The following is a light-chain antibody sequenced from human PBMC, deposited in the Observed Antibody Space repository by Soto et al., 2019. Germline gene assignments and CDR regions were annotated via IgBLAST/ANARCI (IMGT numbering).Light chain of an antibody. CDR3: CTYAGSFHQ. V-gene: IGLV2-11*01. Sequence: QSALTQPRSVSGSPGQAVTISCTGTNSDVGNYNFVSWYQHHPGKAPKLMIYDVTKRPSGVPDRFSGSKSGNMASLTISGLQPEDEADYYCCTYAGSFHQFGGGTKVTVL. J-gene: IGLJ3*02. CDR2: DVT. CDR1: NSDVGNYNF.